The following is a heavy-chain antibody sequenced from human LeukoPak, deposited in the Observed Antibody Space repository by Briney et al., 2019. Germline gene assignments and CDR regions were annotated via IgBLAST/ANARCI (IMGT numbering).Heavy chain of an antibody. D-gene: IGHD2/OR15-2a*01. CDR3: VSFYETY. CDR2: INSDGSWT. V-gene: IGHV3-74*01. J-gene: IGHJ4*02. Sequence: GGSLRLSCAASGNYWMHWVRQAPGKGLVWVSHINSDGSWTSYADSVKGRFAISKDNAKNTVYLQMNSLRAEDTAVYYCVSFYETYGGRGTLVTVSS. CDR1: GNYW.